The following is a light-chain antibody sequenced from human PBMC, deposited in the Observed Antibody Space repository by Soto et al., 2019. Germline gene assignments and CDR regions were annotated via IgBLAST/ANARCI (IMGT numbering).Light chain of an antibody. CDR2: EVS. V-gene: IGLV2-8*01. J-gene: IGLJ1*01. CDR1: SSDVGSYDY. Sequence: QAVVTQPPSASGSPGQSVTISCTGTSSDVGSYDYVSWYQQHPGKAPKLMIYEVSKRPSGVPDRFSGSKSGNTASLTVSGLQAEDEADYYCISYAGSSNVFGTGTKVTVL. CDR3: ISYAGSSNV.